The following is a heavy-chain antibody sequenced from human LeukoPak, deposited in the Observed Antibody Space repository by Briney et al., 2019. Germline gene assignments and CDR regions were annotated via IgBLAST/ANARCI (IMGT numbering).Heavy chain of an antibody. D-gene: IGHD5-18*01. CDR3: AGSLDTAMATLDY. Sequence: GGSLRLSCAASGFTFSSYWMSWVRQAPGKGLEWVANIKQDGSEKYYVDSVKGRFTISRDNAKNSLYLQMNSLRAEDTAVYYCAGSLDTAMATLDYWGQGTLVTVSS. J-gene: IGHJ4*02. CDR1: GFTFSSYW. CDR2: IKQDGSEK. V-gene: IGHV3-7*01.